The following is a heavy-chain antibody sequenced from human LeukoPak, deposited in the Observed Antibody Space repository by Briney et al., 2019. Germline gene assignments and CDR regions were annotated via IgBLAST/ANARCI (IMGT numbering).Heavy chain of an antibody. CDR1: GYTFTTYA. V-gene: IGHV1-18*01. Sequence: ASVKVSCKASGYTFTTYAIHWVRQAPGQGLEWMGWISADNGNTNYAQNLQDRVTMTTDTSTSTAYLELRSLRSDDTAVYYCARRDHKYFDYWGQGTLVTVSS. CDR3: ARRDHKYFDY. CDR2: ISADNGNT. D-gene: IGHD5-24*01. J-gene: IGHJ4*02.